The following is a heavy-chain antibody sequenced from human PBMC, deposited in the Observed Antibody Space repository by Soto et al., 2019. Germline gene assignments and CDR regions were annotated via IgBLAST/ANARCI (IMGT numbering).Heavy chain of an antibody. D-gene: IGHD3-9*01. CDR2: IRSKANSYAT. J-gene: IGHJ6*03. Sequence: EVQLVESGGGLVQPGGSLKLSCAASGFTFSGSAMHWVRQASGKGLEWVGRIRSKANSYATAYAASVKGRFTISRDDSTNTAYLQMNSLKTEDTAVYYCTTGYDILTGYYNPRGYYYYYYMDVWGKGTTVTVSS. CDR1: GFTFSGSA. V-gene: IGHV3-73*01. CDR3: TTGYDILTGYYNPRGYYYYYYMDV.